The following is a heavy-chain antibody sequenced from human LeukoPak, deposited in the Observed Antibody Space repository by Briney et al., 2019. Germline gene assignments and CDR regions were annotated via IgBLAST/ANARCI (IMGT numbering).Heavy chain of an antibody. CDR3: ARDQGYSSSWYYNFDY. Sequence: PSETLSLTCIVSGGSISSYYWSWIRQPAGKGLEWIGRIYTSGSTNYNPSLKSRVTMSVDTSKNQFSLKLSSVTAADTAVYYCARDQGYSSSWYYNFDYWGQGTLVTVSS. CDR2: IYTSGST. D-gene: IGHD6-13*01. CDR1: GGSISSYY. V-gene: IGHV4-4*07. J-gene: IGHJ4*02.